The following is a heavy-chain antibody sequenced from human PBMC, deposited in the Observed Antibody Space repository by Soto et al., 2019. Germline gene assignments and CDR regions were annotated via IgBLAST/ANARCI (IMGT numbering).Heavy chain of an antibody. CDR2: IDPSDSDT. D-gene: IGHD3-16*02. J-gene: IGHJ6*02. CDR3: ASSYTLNYGMDV. V-gene: IGHV5-10-1*01. Sequence: GESLKISCKGSGYSFTSYWISWVRQMPGKGLEWMGRIDPSDSDTNYSPSFQGHVTISADKSISTAYLQWSSLKASDTAMYYCASSYTLNYGMDVWGQGTTVTVSS. CDR1: GYSFTSYW.